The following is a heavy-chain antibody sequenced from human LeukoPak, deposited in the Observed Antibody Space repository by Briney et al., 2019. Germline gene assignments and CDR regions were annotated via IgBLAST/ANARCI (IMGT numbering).Heavy chain of an antibody. J-gene: IGHJ6*02. D-gene: IGHD3-3*01. CDR2: TYCRSKWYN. CDR3: AREGRITSFGVGRGVYYYGMDV. CDR1: GDRASSNTAA. V-gene: IGHV6-1*01. Sequence: SQTLSLTCALSGDRASSNTAACNWTRHSPSRGLEWLGRTYCRSKWYNAYGVAVKIRLTINPETSKNRFSLRLNYVASEDTAVYCCAREGRITSFGVGRGVYYYGMDVWGEGPTVTVS.